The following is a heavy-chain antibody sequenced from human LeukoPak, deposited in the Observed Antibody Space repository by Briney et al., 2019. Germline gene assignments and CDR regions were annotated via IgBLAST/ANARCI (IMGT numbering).Heavy chain of an antibody. J-gene: IGHJ6*03. CDR3: ARDREYQLPPYYYCMDV. V-gene: IGHV4-39*07. CDR2: IYYSGST. Sequence: PSETLSLTCTVSGGSISSSSYYWGWIRQPPGKGLEWIGSIYYSGSTYYNPSLKSRVTMSVDTSKNQFSLKLSSVTAADTAVYYCARDREYQLPPYYYCMDVWGKGTTVTISS. D-gene: IGHD2-2*01. CDR1: GGSISSSSYY.